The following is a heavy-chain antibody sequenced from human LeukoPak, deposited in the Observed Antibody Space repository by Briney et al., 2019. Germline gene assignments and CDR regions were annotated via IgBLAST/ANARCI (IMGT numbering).Heavy chain of an antibody. CDR3: AKVLLWFGELSESASFDY. D-gene: IGHD3-10*01. CDR1: GFTFSSYA. Sequence: GGSLRLSCAASGFTFSSYAMSWVRQAPGKGLEWVSAISGSGGSTYYTDSVKGRFTISRDNSKNTLYLQMNSLRAEDTAVYYCAKVLLWFGELSESASFDYWGQGTLVTVSS. J-gene: IGHJ4*02. CDR2: ISGSGGST. V-gene: IGHV3-23*01.